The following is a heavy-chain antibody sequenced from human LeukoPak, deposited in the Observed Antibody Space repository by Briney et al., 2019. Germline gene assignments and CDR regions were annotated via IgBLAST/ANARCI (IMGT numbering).Heavy chain of an antibody. D-gene: IGHD6-13*01. Sequence: SETLSLTCTVSGGSISSYFWSWVRQPPGKGLEWIGYIHYSGSTNYNPSLKSRVTMSVDTSKNQFSLKLSSVTAADTAVYYCASSLSSTTYAFDIWGQGTMVTVSS. CDR3: ASSLSSTTYAFDI. CDR2: IHYSGST. V-gene: IGHV4-59*01. CDR1: GGSISSYF. J-gene: IGHJ3*02.